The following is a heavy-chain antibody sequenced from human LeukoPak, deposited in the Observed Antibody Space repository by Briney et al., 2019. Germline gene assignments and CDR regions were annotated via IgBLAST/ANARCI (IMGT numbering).Heavy chain of an antibody. D-gene: IGHD5-12*01. V-gene: IGHV3-23*01. CDR2: ISGSGVTT. Sequence: GGSLRLSCAASGFTFSSYAMSWVRQAPGKGLEWVSGISGSGVTTYYADSVKGRFTISRDNSKNTLYLQMNSLRAEDTAVYYCAKKFSLRFPYFDYWGQGTLVTVSS. CDR3: AKKFSLRFPYFDY. CDR1: GFTFSSYA. J-gene: IGHJ4*02.